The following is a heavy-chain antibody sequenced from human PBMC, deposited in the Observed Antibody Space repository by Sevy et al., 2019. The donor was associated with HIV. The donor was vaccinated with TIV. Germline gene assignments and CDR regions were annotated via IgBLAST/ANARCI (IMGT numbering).Heavy chain of an antibody. D-gene: IGHD2-8*01. CDR3: ARGRKTTEEWLEELDYYYGLDV. V-gene: IGHV3-30*02. Sequence: GGSLRLPCAASGFSLTTSDMHWVRQAPGKGLEWVAYVRNDGSNKYYADSVRDRFTISRDSPKNTLYLQMNSLRDEDTAIYYCARGRKTTEEWLEELDYYYGLDVWVQGTTVTVSS. J-gene: IGHJ6*02. CDR1: GFSLTTSD. CDR2: VRNDGSNK.